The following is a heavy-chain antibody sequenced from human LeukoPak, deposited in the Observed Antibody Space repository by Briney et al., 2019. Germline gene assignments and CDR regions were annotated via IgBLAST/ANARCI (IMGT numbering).Heavy chain of an antibody. J-gene: IGHJ4*02. Sequence: GGSLRLSCAASGFTFSSYAMSWVRQAPGKGPEWVSSMSGAGSYIYYADSVRGRFTISRDNSKNSLYLQMNSLRAEDTALYHCARDRPSRVRGVVFDYWGQGTLVTVSS. V-gene: IGHV3-23*01. CDR1: GFTFSSYA. CDR3: ARDRPSRVRGVVFDY. D-gene: IGHD3-10*01. CDR2: MSGAGSYI.